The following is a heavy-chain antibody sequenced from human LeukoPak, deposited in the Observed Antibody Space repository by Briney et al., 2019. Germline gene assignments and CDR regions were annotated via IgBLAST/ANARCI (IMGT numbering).Heavy chain of an antibody. CDR1: GGXFSGYY. D-gene: IGHD3-10*01. CDR3: ARDRLTPMVRGSLDY. V-gene: IGHV4-34*01. Sequence: PSETLSLTCAVYGGXFSGYYCSWIRQPPGKGLEWIGEINNSGSTNYNPSLKSRVTISVDTSKNQFSLKLSSVTAADTAVYYCARDRLTPMVRGSLDYWGQGTLVTVSS. CDR2: INNSGST. J-gene: IGHJ4*02.